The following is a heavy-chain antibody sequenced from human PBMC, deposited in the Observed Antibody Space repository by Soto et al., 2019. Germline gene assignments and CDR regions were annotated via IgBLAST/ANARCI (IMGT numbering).Heavy chain of an antibody. CDR2: IYYSGST. D-gene: IGHD1-7*01. CDR1: GGSVSSGSYY. CDR3: ARVSGTTLLIDY. V-gene: IGHV4-61*01. Sequence: ETLSLTCTVSGGSVSSGSYYWSWFRQPPGKGLEWIGYIYYSGSTNYNPSLKSRVTISVDTSKNQFSLKLSSVTAADTAVYYCARVSGTTLLIDYWGQGTLVTVSS. J-gene: IGHJ4*02.